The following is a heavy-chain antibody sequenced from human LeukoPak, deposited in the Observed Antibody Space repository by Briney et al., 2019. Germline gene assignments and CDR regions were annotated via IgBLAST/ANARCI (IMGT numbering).Heavy chain of an antibody. D-gene: IGHD4-17*01. CDR1: GFTFSSYA. CDR3: AKWSRYGDYPYRAFDI. CDR2: ISGSGGST. Sequence: PGGSLRLSCAASGFTFSSYAMSWVRQAPGKGLEWVSAISGSGGSTYYADSVKGRFTISRDNSKNTLYLQMNSLRAEDTAVYYCAKWSRYGDYPYRAFDIWGQGTMVTVSS. V-gene: IGHV3-23*01. J-gene: IGHJ3*02.